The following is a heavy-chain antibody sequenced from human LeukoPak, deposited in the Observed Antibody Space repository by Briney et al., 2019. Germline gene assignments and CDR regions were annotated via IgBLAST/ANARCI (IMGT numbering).Heavy chain of an antibody. CDR1: GGSFSGYY. D-gene: IGHD6-19*01. CDR2: INHSGST. V-gene: IGHV4-34*01. Sequence: SETLSLTCAVYGGSFSGYYWSWIRQPPGKGLEWIGEINHSGSTNNNPSLKSRVTISVDTSKNQFSLKLSSVTAADTAVYYCAGMSIAVAGDYYYYYGMDVWGQGTTVTVSS. CDR3: AGMSIAVAGDYYYYYGMDV. J-gene: IGHJ6*02.